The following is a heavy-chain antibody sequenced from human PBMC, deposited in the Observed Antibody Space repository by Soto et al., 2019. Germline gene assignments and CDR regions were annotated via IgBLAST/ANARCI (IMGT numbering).Heavy chain of an antibody. V-gene: IGHV3-53*04. Sequence: GGSLRLSCAASGFTVSSNYMSWVRQAPGKGLEWVSVIYSGGSTYYADSVKGRFTISRHNSKNTLYLQMNILRGEDTAVYYFARDLGIDAFDIWGQGTMVTVSS. CDR2: IYSGGST. D-gene: IGHD7-27*01. CDR1: GFTVSSNY. J-gene: IGHJ3*02. CDR3: ARDLGIDAFDI.